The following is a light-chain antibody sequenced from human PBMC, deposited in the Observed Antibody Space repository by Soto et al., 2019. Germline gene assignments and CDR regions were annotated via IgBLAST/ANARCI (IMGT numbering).Light chain of an antibody. J-gene: IGKJ4*01. V-gene: IGKV1-5*01. CDR1: QSISSW. Sequence: DIQMTQSPSTLSASVGDRVTITCRASQSISSWLAWYRQKLGRAPRLLIYDASSLESGVPSRFSGSGYGTEFTLTISSLQPDDFATYYCQQYNTYSSLTFGGGTKVDIK. CDR2: DAS. CDR3: QQYNTYSSLT.